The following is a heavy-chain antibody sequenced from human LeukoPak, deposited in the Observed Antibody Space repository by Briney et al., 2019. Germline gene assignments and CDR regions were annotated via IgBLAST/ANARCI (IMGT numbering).Heavy chain of an antibody. CDR1: GGSFSGYY. J-gene: IGHJ6*04. CDR3: ASGYHITMVRGGRGMDV. CDR2: INHSGST. Sequence: PSETLSLTCAVYGGSFSGYYWSWIRQPPGKGLEWIGEINHSGSTNYNPSLKSRVTISVDTSKNQFSLKLSSVTAADTAVYYCASGYHITMVRGGRGMDVWGKGTTVTISS. V-gene: IGHV4-34*01. D-gene: IGHD3-10*01.